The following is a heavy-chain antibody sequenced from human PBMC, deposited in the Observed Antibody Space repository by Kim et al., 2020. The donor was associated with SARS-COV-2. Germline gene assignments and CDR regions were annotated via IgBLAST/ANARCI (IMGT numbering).Heavy chain of an antibody. CDR3: ARDRADIVVVVAARRRRRSAFDI. CDR1: GGSISSSNW. Sequence: SETLSLTCAVSGGSISSSNWWSWVRQPPGKGLEWIGEIYHSGSTNYNPSLKSRVTISVDKSKNQFSLKLSSVTAADTAVYYCARDRADIVVVVAARRRRRSAFDIWGQGTMVTVSS. J-gene: IGHJ3*02. V-gene: IGHV4-4*02. D-gene: IGHD2-15*01. CDR2: IYHSGST.